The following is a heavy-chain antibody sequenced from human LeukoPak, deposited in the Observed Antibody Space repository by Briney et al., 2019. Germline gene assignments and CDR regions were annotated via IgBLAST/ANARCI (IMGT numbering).Heavy chain of an antibody. CDR2: IKQDGSKK. D-gene: IGHD3-3*01. CDR1: GFTFSTYW. V-gene: IGHV3-7*03. J-gene: IGHJ4*02. Sequence: GGSLRLSCAASGFTFSTYWMSWVRQAPGKGLEWVASIKQDGSKKFHVDSVKGRFTISRDNTKNSLYLQMNSLRAEDTAVFYCARDQYDTWSRRGNFDSWGQGTLVIVSS. CDR3: ARDQYDTWSRRGNFDS.